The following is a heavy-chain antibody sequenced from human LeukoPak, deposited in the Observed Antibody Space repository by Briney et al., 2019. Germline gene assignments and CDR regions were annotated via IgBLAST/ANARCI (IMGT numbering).Heavy chain of an antibody. CDR1: GSTFDDYG. Sequence: GGSLRLSCAASGSTFDDYGMSWVRHAPGKGLEWVSGINWNGGSTGYADSVKGRFTISRDNAKNSLYLQMNSLRAEDTALYYCARAIYYYYYMDVWGKGTTVTVSS. D-gene: IGHD2-2*01. V-gene: IGHV3-20*04. CDR2: INWNGGST. CDR3: ARAIYYYYYMDV. J-gene: IGHJ6*03.